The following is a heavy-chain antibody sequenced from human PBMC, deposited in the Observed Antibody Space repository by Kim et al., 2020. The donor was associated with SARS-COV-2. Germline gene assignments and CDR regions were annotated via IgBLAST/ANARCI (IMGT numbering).Heavy chain of an antibody. V-gene: IGHV3-21*01. CDR2: ISSSSSYI. Sequence: GGSLRLSCAASGFTFSSYSMNWVRQAPGKGLEWVSSISSSSSYIYYADSVKGRFTISRDNAKNSLYLQMKSLRAEDTAVYYCAREGIAVAAYFDYWGQGTLVTVSS. CDR1: GFTFSSYS. CDR3: AREGIAVAAYFDY. D-gene: IGHD6-19*01. J-gene: IGHJ4*02.